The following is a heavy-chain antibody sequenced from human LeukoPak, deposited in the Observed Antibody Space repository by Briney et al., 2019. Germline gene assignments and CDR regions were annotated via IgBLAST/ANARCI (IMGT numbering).Heavy chain of an antibody. D-gene: IGHD5-12*01. V-gene: IGHV1-2*02. J-gene: IGHJ4*02. Sequence: GASVKVSCKASGYTFTGYYMHWVRQAPGQGLEWMGWIDPNSGGTNYAQKFQGRVTMTGDTSISTAYMELSRLRSDDTAVYYCARSLYSGYDLGYWGQGTLVTVSS. CDR2: IDPNSGGT. CDR1: GYTFTGYY. CDR3: ARSLYSGYDLGY.